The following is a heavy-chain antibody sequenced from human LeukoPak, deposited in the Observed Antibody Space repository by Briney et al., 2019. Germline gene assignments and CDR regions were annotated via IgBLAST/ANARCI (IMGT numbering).Heavy chain of an antibody. CDR3: AVGSSGYYYEVGYFDY. V-gene: IGHV1-69*04. CDR1: GGTFSSYA. CDR2: IIPILGIA. J-gene: IGHJ4*02. Sequence: GASVKVSCKASGGTFSSYAISWVRQAPGQGLEWMGRIIPILGIANYAQKFQGRVTITADKSTSTAYMELSSLRSEDTAVYYCAVGSSGYYYEVGYFDYWGQGTLVTVSS. D-gene: IGHD3-22*01.